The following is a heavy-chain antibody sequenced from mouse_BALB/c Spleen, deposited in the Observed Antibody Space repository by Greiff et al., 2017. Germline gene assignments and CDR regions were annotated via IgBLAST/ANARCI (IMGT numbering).Heavy chain of an antibody. CDR1: GYTFTSYW. D-gene: IGHD2-14*01. J-gene: IGHJ4*01. CDR2: INPSTGYT. CDR3: ARVRRDYYAMDY. Sequence: QVQLQQSGAELAKPGASVKMSCKASGYTFTSYWMHWVKQRPGQGLEWIGYINPSTGYTEYNQKFKDKATLTADKSSSTAYMQLSSLTSEDSAVYYCARVRRDYYAMDYWGQGTSVTVSS. V-gene: IGHV1-7*01.